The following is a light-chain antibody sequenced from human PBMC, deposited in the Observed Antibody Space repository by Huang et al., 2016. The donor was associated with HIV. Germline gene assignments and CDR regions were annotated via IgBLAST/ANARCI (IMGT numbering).Light chain of an antibody. Sequence: DIIMTQSPDSLAVSLGERATLNCRSSQSVYSSSTSKDYMAWFQQKPGQPPRLRLFWASTREAGGPERFSGSGSGTHFTLTIANLEAEDAAIYYCQQYYSSPQTFGQGTRVEVK. CDR1: QSVYSSSTSKDY. CDR2: WAS. J-gene: IGKJ1*01. CDR3: QQYYSSPQT. V-gene: IGKV4-1*01.